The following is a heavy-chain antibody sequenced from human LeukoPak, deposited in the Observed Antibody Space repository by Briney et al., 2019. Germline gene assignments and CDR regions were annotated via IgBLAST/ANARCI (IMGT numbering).Heavy chain of an antibody. CDR3: ARANYYDSSGYSNWFDP. Sequence: GASVTVSCKASGYTFTSYDINWVRQATGQGLEWMGWMNPNSGNTGYAQKFQGRVTMTRNTSISTAYMELSSLRTEDTAVYYCARANYYDSSGYSNWFDPWGQGTLVTVSS. D-gene: IGHD3-22*01. V-gene: IGHV1-8*01. CDR1: GYTFTSYD. CDR2: MNPNSGNT. J-gene: IGHJ5*02.